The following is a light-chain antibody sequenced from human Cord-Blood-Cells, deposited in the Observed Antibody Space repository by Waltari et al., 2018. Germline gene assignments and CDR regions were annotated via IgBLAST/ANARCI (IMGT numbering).Light chain of an antibody. CDR1: QRVLYSYNNKKD. CDR3: QQYYSTPWT. CDR2: WAS. Sequence: DIVMTQSPDSLAVSLGERATINCTSSQRVLYSYNNKKDLAWYQHKPGQPPKLLIYWASTRESGFPDRFSGSGSGTDFTLTISSLQAKDVAVYYCQQYYSTPWTFGQGTKVEIK. V-gene: IGKV4-1*01. J-gene: IGKJ1*01.